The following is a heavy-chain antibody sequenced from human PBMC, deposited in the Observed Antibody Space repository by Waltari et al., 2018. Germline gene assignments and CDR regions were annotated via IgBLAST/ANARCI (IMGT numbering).Heavy chain of an antibody. CDR2: ITSDGSRT. J-gene: IGHJ6*02. CDR3: ASHRPGGYGMDV. V-gene: IGHV3-74*01. D-gene: IGHD2-15*01. CDR1: GVPFSTYW. Sequence: VQLVESGGGLVPHGGPLRLSCESSGVPFSTYWRCWVRQFPGNGLVWFSTITSDGSRTRYADSVKGRFTISRDNAKNTLYLQTNSLRAEDTAVYYCASHRPGGYGMDVWGHGTTVTVSS.